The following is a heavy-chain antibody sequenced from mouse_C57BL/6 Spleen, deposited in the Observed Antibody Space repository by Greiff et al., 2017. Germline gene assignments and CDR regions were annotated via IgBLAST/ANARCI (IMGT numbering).Heavy chain of an antibody. CDR2: IHPNRGST. Sequence: QVQLQQPGAELVKPGASVKLSCKASGYTFTSYWMHWVKQRPGQGLEWIGMIHPNRGSTNYNEKFKSKATLTVDKSSSTAYMQLSSLTSEDSAVYYCARYYSNYGGAWFAYWGQGTLVTVSA. CDR1: GYTFTSYW. D-gene: IGHD2-5*01. V-gene: IGHV1-64*01. J-gene: IGHJ3*01. CDR3: ARYYSNYGGAWFAY.